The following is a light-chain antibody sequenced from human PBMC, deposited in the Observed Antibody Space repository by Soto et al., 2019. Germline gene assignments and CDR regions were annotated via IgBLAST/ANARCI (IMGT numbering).Light chain of an antibody. Sequence: QSVPTQPHSVSGSPGQSVTISCTGTSSDVGGYSYVSWYQQHPDKAPQLIIYDVTEWPSGVPDRFSGSKSGNTASLTISGLQAEDEADYYCCSYTGSYSYVFGIGTRSPS. V-gene: IGLV2-11*01. CDR1: SSDVGGYSY. J-gene: IGLJ1*01. CDR3: CSYTGSYSYV. CDR2: DVT.